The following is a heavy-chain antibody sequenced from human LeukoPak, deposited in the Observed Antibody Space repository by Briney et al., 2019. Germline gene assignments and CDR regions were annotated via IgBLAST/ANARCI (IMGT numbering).Heavy chain of an antibody. V-gene: IGHV3-7*04. D-gene: IGHD3/OR15-3a*01. CDR1: GFTFTKYW. CDR3: AREGTGGFDY. J-gene: IGHJ4*02. Sequence: GGSLRLSCVASGFTFTKYWMAWVRQTPGKGLEWVANIKKDGSAKDYVDSVKGRFTIFRDNSKDSLYLQMNSLRDEDTAVYYCAREGTGGFDYWGQGTLVTVSS. CDR2: IKKDGSAK.